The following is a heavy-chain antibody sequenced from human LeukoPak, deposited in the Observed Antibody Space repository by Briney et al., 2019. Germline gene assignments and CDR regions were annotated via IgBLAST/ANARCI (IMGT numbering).Heavy chain of an antibody. Sequence: GGSLRHACAASGFTFSSYAMHWVRQAPGKGLEWVAVISYDGSNKYYADSVKGRFTISRDNSKNTLYLQMNSLRAEDTAVYYCAKKSRGSGSYYGDYWGQGILVTVSS. CDR1: GFTFSSYA. V-gene: IGHV3-30*04. D-gene: IGHD3-10*01. J-gene: IGHJ4*02. CDR3: AKKSRGSGSYYGDY. CDR2: ISYDGSNK.